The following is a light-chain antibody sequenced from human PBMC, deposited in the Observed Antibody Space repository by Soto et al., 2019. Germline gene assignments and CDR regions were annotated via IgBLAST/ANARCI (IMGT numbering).Light chain of an antibody. Sequence: SVLTQPPSVSGAPGQRVTISCTGSSSNIGAGYDVHWYQQLPGTAPKLLIYGNSNRPSGVPDRFSGSKSGTSASLAITGLRAEDEADYYCQSYDSSLRGWVFGGGTKVTVL. J-gene: IGLJ3*02. CDR3: QSYDSSLRGWV. CDR1: SSNIGAGYD. CDR2: GNS. V-gene: IGLV1-40*01.